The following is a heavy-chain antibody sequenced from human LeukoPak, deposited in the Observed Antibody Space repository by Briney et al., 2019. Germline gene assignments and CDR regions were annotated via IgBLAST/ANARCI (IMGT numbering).Heavy chain of an antibody. Sequence: GGSLRLSCAASGFTVSNKYMTWVRQAPGKGLEWVSLIYSDGRTYYADSVKGRCTISRDNAKNSLYLQMNSLRAEDTAVYYCARDGAVTNGRYFDYWGQGTLVTVSS. D-gene: IGHD4-17*01. J-gene: IGHJ4*02. CDR1: GFTVSNKY. CDR3: ARDGAVTNGRYFDY. CDR2: IYSDGRT. V-gene: IGHV3-53*01.